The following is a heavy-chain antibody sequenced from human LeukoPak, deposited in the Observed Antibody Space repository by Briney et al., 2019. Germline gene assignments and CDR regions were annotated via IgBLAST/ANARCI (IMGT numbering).Heavy chain of an antibody. CDR1: GGSISSGGYY. D-gene: IGHD4/OR15-4a*01. Sequence: SQTLSLTCTVSGGSISSGGYYWSWIRQHPGKGLEWIGYIYYSGSTYYNPSLKSRVTISVDTSKNQFSLKLSAVTAADTAVYYGARAPGPNGDYWGQGTLVTVSS. CDR3: ARAPGPNGDY. CDR2: IYYSGST. V-gene: IGHV4-31*03. J-gene: IGHJ4*02.